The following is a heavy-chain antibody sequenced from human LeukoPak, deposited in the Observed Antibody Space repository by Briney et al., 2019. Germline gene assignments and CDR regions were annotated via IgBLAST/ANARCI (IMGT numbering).Heavy chain of an antibody. Sequence: GGSLRLSCAASGFMFSNHDMSWVRQAPGKGLEWVSGISTRGGGIYYAESVKGRFTISRDNSKNTLYLQMKSLRAEDTAVYYCAKDGFDYYDSSGYYYFDDWGQGTLVTVSS. CDR3: AKDGFDYYDSSGYYYFDD. D-gene: IGHD3-22*01. CDR1: GFMFSNHD. CDR2: ISTRGGGI. V-gene: IGHV3-23*01. J-gene: IGHJ4*02.